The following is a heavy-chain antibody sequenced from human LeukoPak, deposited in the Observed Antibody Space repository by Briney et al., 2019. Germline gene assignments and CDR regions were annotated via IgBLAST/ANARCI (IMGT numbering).Heavy chain of an antibody. V-gene: IGHV4-61*01. J-gene: IGHJ4*02. CDR3: ARGYGGSYLREFDY. CDR2: IYYSGST. Sequence: SETLSLTCTVSGGSVSSGSYYWSWIRQPPGKGLEWIGYIYYSGSTNYNPSLKSRVAISVDTSKNQFSLKLSSVTAADTAVYYCARGYGGSYLREFDYWGQGTLVTVSS. D-gene: IGHD1-26*01. CDR1: GGSVSSGSYY.